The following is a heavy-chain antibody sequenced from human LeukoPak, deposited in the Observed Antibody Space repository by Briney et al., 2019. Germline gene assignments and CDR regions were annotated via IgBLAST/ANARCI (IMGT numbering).Heavy chain of an antibody. CDR1: GGSISSSNW. D-gene: IGHD2-15*01. CDR2: IYHSGST. J-gene: IGHJ4*02. V-gene: IGHV4-4*02. Sequence: SEILSLTCTVSGGSISSSNWWSWVRQPPGKGLEWIGEIYHSGSTNYNPSLKSRVTISVDKSKNQFSLKLSSVTAADTAVYYCARKDMGYCSGGSCYQVFDYWGQGTLVTVSS. CDR3: ARKDMGYCSGGSCYQVFDY.